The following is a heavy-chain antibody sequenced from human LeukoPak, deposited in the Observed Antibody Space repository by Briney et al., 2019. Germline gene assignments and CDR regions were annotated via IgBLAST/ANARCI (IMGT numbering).Heavy chain of an antibody. CDR2: INNDGTNT. CDR1: GFTFSNSW. J-gene: IGHJ3*02. Sequence: GGSLRLSCAASGFTFSNSWMHWVRQAPGEGLVWVSHINNDGTNTTYADSVKGRFTISRDNSKNTLYLQMNSLRAEDTAVYYCARDRRGMVRGVIIPRNDAFDIWGQGTMVTVSS. CDR3: ARDRRGMVRGVIIPRNDAFDI. V-gene: IGHV3-74*01. D-gene: IGHD3-10*01.